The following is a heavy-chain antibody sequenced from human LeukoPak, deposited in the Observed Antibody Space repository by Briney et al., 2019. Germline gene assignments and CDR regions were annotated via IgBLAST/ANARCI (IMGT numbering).Heavy chain of an antibody. CDR2: INWNGGST. V-gene: IGHV3-20*04. J-gene: IGHJ4*02. CDR3: ASWAAAGTKEVY. Sequence: GGSLRLSCAASGFTFDDYGMSWARQAPGKGLEWVSGINWNGGSTGYADSVKGRFTISRDNAKNSLYLQMNSLRAEDTALYYCASWAAAGTKEVYWGQGTLVTVSS. D-gene: IGHD6-13*01. CDR1: GFTFDDYG.